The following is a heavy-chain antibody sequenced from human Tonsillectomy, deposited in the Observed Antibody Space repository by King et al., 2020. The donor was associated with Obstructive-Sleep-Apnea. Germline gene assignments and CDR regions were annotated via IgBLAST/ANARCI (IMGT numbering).Heavy chain of an antibody. CDR1: GFTFGDHT. J-gene: IGHJ4*02. CDR2: ISWDASST. D-gene: IGHD3-10*01. CDR3: AKDSDYIIDY. V-gene: IGHV3-43*01. Sequence: VQLVESGGVVVQPGESLRLSCAASGFTFGDHTIHWVRQAPGKGLEWVSLISWDASSTSYADSVKGRFTISRDNSKNSLYLQMDCLRTEDTDLYYCAKDSDYIIDYWGQGTLVTVSS.